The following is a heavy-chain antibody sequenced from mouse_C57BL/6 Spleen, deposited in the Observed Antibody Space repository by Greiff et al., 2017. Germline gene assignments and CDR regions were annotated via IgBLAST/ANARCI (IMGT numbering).Heavy chain of an antibody. J-gene: IGHJ4*01. Sequence: DVQLVESGGDLVKPGGSLKLSCAASGFTFSSYGMSWVRQTPDKRLEWVATISSGGSYTYYPDSVKGRFTISRDNAKNTLYLQMSSLKSEDTAMYYCARHEGAMDDWGQGTSVTVAS. CDR3: ARHEGAMDD. V-gene: IGHV5-6*01. CDR2: ISSGGSYT. CDR1: GFTFSSYG.